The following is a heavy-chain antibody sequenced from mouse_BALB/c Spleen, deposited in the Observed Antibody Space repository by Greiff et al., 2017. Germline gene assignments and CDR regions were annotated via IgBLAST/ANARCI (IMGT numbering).Heavy chain of an antibody. CDR2: INPSNGGT. D-gene: IGHD2-4*01. J-gene: IGHJ3*01. Sequence: QVHVKQPGAELVRPGVSVKLSCKASGYTFTSYWMHWIKQRPEQGLERIGEINPSNGGTNYNEKFKSKATLTVDKSSSTAYMQLSSLTSEDSAVYYCARGGATMITPAWFAYWGQGTLVTVSA. CDR1: GYTFTSYW. CDR3: ARGGATMITPAWFAY. V-gene: IGHV1S81*02.